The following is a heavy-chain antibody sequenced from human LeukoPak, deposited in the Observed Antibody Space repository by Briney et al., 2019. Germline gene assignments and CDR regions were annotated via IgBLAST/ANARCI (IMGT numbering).Heavy chain of an antibody. CDR3: ARVYDY. CDR2: LYSGGST. Sequence: PGGSLRLSCAASGFTFSSSAMSWVRQAPGKGLEWVSILYSGGSTYYADSVKGRFTISRDDSKNTVYLQMNSLRAEDTAVYYCARVYDYWGQGTLVTVSS. V-gene: IGHV3-53*01. CDR1: GFTFSSSA. J-gene: IGHJ4*02.